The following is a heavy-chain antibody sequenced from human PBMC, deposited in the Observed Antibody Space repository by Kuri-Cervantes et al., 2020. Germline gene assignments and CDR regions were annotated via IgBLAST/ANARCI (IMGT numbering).Heavy chain of an antibody. CDR3: TYGSGSYYNVDY. CDR1: GFTFSSYA. CDR2: ISYDGSNK. D-gene: IGHD3-10*01. J-gene: IGHJ4*02. V-gene: IGHV3-30-3*01. Sequence: GGSLRLSCAASGFTFSSYAMHWVRQAPGKGLEWVAVISYDGSNKYYADSVKGRFTISRDNSKNTLYLQMNSLKTEDTAVYYCTYGSGSYYNVDYWGQGTLVTVSS.